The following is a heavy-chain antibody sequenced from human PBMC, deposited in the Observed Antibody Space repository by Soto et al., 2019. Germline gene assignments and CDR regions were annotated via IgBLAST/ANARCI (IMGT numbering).Heavy chain of an antibody. CDR2: SIPLLGIS. Sequence: QVQLVQSGAEVTKPGSSVKVSCTASGGTLNNSTLTWVRRAAGQGLEWMGRSIPLLGISYYAQIFQGRVTMTADKSTNTAYRELNSLRSEDTAVYFCTSGAQGCTISSCYWGQGTLVTVSS. CDR1: GGTLNNST. D-gene: IGHD6-13*01. CDR3: TSGAQGCTISSCY. J-gene: IGHJ4*02. V-gene: IGHV1-69*02.